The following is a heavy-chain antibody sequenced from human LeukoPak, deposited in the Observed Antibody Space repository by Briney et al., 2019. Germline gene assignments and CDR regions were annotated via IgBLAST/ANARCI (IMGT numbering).Heavy chain of an antibody. Sequence: GGSLRLSCAASGFTFSSYAMSWVRQAPGKGLEWVSTLIGSGDSTYYADSVKGRFTISRDNSKNTVYLQMNTLRAEDTAVYYCAKVLGTLTSLGRNDYWGQGTTVTVSS. D-gene: IGHD3-9*01. J-gene: IGHJ4*03. V-gene: IGHV3-23*01. CDR1: GFTFSSYA. CDR3: AKVLGTLTSLGRNDY. CDR2: LIGSGDST.